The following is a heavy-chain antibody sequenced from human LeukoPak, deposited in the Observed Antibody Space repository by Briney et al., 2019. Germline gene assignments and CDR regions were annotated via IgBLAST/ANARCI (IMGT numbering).Heavy chain of an antibody. Sequence: SQTLSLTCSVSGDSVSSGGYYWSWVRQHPGKGLGWIGYVYHSGISYYNASLERRVTISIDTSKNQFSLNLTSVTAADTAVYYCARFYGSGAPVRDFDYWGQGTLVTVSS. J-gene: IGHJ4*02. CDR2: VYHSGIS. CDR1: GDSVSSGGYY. D-gene: IGHD3-10*01. V-gene: IGHV4-31*03. CDR3: ARFYGSGAPVRDFDY.